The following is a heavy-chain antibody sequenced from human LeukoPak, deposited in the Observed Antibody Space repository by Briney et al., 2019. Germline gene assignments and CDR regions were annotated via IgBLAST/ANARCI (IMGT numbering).Heavy chain of an antibody. Sequence: GGSLRLSCAASGFTFSNSEMNWVRQAPGKGLEWVSYISSGGTTIYYADSVKGRFTISRDNAKDSLYLQMNSPRAEDTAVYYCARDRGYSYYWGQGTLVTVSS. D-gene: IGHD5-18*01. V-gene: IGHV3-48*03. CDR2: ISSGGTTI. J-gene: IGHJ4*02. CDR1: GFTFSNSE. CDR3: ARDRGYSYY.